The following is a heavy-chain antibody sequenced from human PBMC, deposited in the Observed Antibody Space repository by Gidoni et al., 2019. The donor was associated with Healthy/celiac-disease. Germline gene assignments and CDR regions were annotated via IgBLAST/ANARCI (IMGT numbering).Heavy chain of an antibody. J-gene: IGHJ5*02. CDR3: ARDRYYDFWSGSNWFDP. CDR1: GYTFTSYY. V-gene: IGHV1-46*01. D-gene: IGHD3-3*01. Sequence: QVQLVQSGAAVKKPGASVKVSCKASGYTFTSYYMHWVRQAPGQGLEWMGIINPSGGSTSYAQKFQGRVTMTRDTSTSTVYMELSSLRSEDTAVYYCARDRYYDFWSGSNWFDPWGQGTLVTVSS. CDR2: INPSGGST.